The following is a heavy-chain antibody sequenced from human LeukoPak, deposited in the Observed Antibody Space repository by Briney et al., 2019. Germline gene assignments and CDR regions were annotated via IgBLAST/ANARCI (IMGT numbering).Heavy chain of an antibody. Sequence: GGSLRLSCAASGFTFSSYSMNWVRQAPGKGLEWVSYISGSGSTIYYADSVKGRFTISRDNAKNSLYLQMNSLRAEDTAVYYCARDRRPTRYNGMDVWGQGTTVTVSS. CDR1: GFTFSSYS. J-gene: IGHJ6*02. D-gene: IGHD6-6*01. V-gene: IGHV3-48*04. CDR3: ARDRRPTRYNGMDV. CDR2: ISGSGSTI.